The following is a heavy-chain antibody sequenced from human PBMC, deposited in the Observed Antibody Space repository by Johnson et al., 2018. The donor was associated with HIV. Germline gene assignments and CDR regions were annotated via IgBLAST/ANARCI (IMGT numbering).Heavy chain of an antibody. CDR3: ARGYYVYMDYSAFDI. J-gene: IGHJ3*02. V-gene: IGHV3-30-3*01. Sequence: QVQLVESGGGVVQPGRSLRLSCAASGFTFRSYAIHWVRQAPGKGLEWVALTSYDGSNKYYADSVKGRFTISRDNSKNTLYLQMNSLRAEDTAVYYCARGYYVYMDYSAFDIWGQGTMVTVSS. CDR1: GFTFRSYA. D-gene: IGHD3-16*01. CDR2: TSYDGSNK.